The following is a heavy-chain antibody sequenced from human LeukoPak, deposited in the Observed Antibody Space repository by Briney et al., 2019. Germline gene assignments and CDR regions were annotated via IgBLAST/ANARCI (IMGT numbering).Heavy chain of an antibody. CDR3: ARGRKMGRYYYYYMDV. V-gene: IGHV4-39*07. J-gene: IGHJ6*03. CDR2: IYYSGST. Sequence: PSETLSLTCTVSGGSISSSSYYWGWLRQPPGKGLEWIGSIYYSGSTYYNPSLKSRVTISVDTSKNQFSLKLSSVTAADTAVYYCARGRKMGRYYYYYMDVWGKGTTVTVSS. D-gene: IGHD3-10*01. CDR1: GGSISSSSYY.